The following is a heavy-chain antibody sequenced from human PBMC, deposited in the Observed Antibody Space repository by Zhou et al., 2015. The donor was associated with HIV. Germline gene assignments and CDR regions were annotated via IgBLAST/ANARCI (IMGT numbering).Heavy chain of an antibody. V-gene: IGHV3-23*04. CDR1: GFTFNTYV. CDR2: LSGSGGST. J-gene: IGHJ4*02. CDR3: ATDPGGNWHTTNDY. D-gene: IGHD2-21*01. Sequence: EVQLVESGGRLGTAGGGSLRLSCVASGFTFNTYVMNWVRQPPGKGLEWVSSLSGSGGSTYYADSVKGRFTISRDNSKNTLYLQMNSLRAEDTAQYFCATDPGGNWHTTNDYWGQGTLVTVSS.